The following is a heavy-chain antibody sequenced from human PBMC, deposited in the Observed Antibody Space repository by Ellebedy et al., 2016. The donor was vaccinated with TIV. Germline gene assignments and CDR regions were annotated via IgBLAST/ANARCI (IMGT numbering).Heavy chain of an antibody. D-gene: IGHD7-27*01. CDR3: ASRAVGTSHHFYYYFGLDV. V-gene: IGHV1-69*06. J-gene: IGHJ6*02. CDR2: IIPAFGSA. CDR1: GGSFSSFA. Sequence: ASVKVSCKAFGGSFSSFAVSWVRQAPGQGLEWIGGIIPAFGSANYAQKFQGRVTITADMSTSTAYMELSGLRAEQTAVYYCASRAVGTSHHFYYYFGLDVWGQGTTVTVSS.